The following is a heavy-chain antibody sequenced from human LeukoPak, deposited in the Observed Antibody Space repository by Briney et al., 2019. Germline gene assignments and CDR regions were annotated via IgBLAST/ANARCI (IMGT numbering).Heavy chain of an antibody. J-gene: IGHJ4*02. Sequence: GKSLKISCKGSGYNFINNWIAWVRQMPGKGLEWMGIIYPGDSDTRYSPSFQGQVTISADKSISTAYLQWSSLKASHSAMYYCARLDSSSSGAHFDYWGQGTLVTVSS. CDR1: GYNFINNW. D-gene: IGHD6-6*01. V-gene: IGHV5-51*01. CDR2: IYPGDSDT. CDR3: ARLDSSSSGAHFDY.